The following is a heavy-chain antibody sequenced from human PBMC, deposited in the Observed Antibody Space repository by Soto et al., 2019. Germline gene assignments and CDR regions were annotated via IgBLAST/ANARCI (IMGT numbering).Heavy chain of an antibody. CDR1: GGSISSGGYY. CDR2: IYYSGST. V-gene: IGHV4-31*03. CDR3: GRVCGGDCHHGMDV. Sequence: PSETLSLTCTVSGGSISSGGYYWSWIRQHPGKGLEWIGYIYYSGSTYHNPSLKSRVTISVDTSKNQFSLKLSSVTAADTAVYYWGRVCGGDCHHGMDVWGQGTTVTVSS. J-gene: IGHJ6*02. D-gene: IGHD2-21*02.